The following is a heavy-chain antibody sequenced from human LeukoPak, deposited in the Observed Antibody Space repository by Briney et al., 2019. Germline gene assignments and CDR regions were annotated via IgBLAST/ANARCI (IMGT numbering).Heavy chain of an antibody. J-gene: IGHJ4*02. Sequence: SLKVSCKASGGTFSSYAITWVRQAPGQGLEWMGGIIPSLRTALYAQQFQGRVTITADESTTTAYMELNSLRSEDTAVYYCAREWWDLLQRGVLFYWGQGTPVTVSS. CDR3: AREWWDLLQRGVLFY. CDR1: GGTFSSYA. D-gene: IGHD2-15*01. CDR2: IIPSLRTA. V-gene: IGHV1-69*13.